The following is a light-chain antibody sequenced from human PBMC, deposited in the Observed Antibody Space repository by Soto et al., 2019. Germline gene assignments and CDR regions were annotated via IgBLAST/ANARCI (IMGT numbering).Light chain of an antibody. CDR2: GAS. J-gene: IGKJ1*01. V-gene: IGKV3-20*01. CDR1: QSVSSNY. Sequence: EIVLTQSPGTLSLSPGERATLSCRASQSVSSNYLAWYQQKPGQAPRLLIYGASSRATSIPDRFSGSGSGTDFTLTISRLEPADFAVYYCQQYGSSPRTFGQGTKVEVK. CDR3: QQYGSSPRT.